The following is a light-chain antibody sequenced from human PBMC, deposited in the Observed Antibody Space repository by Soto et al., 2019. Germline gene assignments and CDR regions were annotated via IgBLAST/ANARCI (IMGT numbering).Light chain of an antibody. CDR2: DAS. Sequence: MQAPTVASVSPEERATLSCSASHSVTSTSAWYQQKPGKTPRLLIYDASTRATDFPATFSGSGSGTDFILTLSSLVHEDFAVYYYHQRSNRPLTFGQGT. CDR1: HSVTST. V-gene: IGKV3-11*01. CDR3: HQRSNRPLT. J-gene: IGKJ5*01.